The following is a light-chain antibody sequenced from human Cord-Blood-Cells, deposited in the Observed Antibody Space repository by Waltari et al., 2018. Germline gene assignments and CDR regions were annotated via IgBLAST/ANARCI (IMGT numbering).Light chain of an antibody. CDR2: DAS. J-gene: IGKJ4*01. V-gene: IGKV3-11*01. CDR3: QQYNS. CDR1: QSVSSY. Sequence: EIVLTQSPATLSLSPGERATLSCRASQSVSSYLAWYQQKPGQAPRLLIYDASNRATGIPARFSGSGSGTDFTLTISSLEPEDFATYYYQQYNSFGGGTKVEIK.